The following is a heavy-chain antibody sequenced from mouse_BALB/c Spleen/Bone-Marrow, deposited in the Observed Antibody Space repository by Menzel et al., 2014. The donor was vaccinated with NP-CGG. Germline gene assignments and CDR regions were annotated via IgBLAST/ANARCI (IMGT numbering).Heavy chain of an antibody. V-gene: IGHV2-9*02. Sequence: VKLVESGPGLVAPSQRLSISRTVSGFSLTSYGVHWVRQPPGQGLEWLGAIWAGGSTNYNSALMSRLTISKDNSKSQVFLKMNSLQTDDTAMYYCAREGRGYYGSSGAAMDYWGQGTKVTVS. J-gene: IGHJ4*01. CDR3: AREGRGYYGSSGAAMDY. CDR1: GFSLTSYG. CDR2: IWAGGST. D-gene: IGHD1-1*01.